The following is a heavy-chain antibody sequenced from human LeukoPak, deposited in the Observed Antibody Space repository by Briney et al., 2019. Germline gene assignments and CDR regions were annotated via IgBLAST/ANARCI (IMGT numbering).Heavy chain of an antibody. Sequence: KPSETLSLTCTVSGGSISSHYWSWIRQPPGKGLKWIGYIYYSGSTNYNPSLKSRVTISVDTSKNQFSLKLSSVTAADTAVYYCARHSEYYDSSGYYFDAFDIWGQGTMVTVSS. D-gene: IGHD3-22*01. J-gene: IGHJ3*02. V-gene: IGHV4-59*11. CDR2: IYYSGST. CDR1: GGSISSHY. CDR3: ARHSEYYDSSGYYFDAFDI.